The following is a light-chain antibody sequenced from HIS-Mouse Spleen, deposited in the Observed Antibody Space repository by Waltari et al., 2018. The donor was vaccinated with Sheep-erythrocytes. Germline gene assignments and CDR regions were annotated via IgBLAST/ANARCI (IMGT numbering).Light chain of an antibody. CDR2: EGS. J-gene: IGLJ3*02. CDR3: CSYAGSSTPWV. V-gene: IGLV2-23*01. Sequence: QSALTPPASVSGSPGQSITISSSETSSHVWSYNLFSWYQQHPGKAPKLMNYEGSKRPSGVSNRFSGSKYGNTASLTISGLQAEDEADYYCCSYAGSSTPWVFGGGTKLTVL. CDR1: SSHVWSYNL.